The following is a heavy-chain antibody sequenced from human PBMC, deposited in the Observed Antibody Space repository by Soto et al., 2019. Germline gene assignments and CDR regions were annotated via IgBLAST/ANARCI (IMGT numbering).Heavy chain of an antibody. Sequence: QVQLVQSGPEVKKPGSSVKVSCKASGGTFSSYAISWVRQAPGQGLEWMGGIIPIFGTANYAQKFQGRVTITADESTSTAYMELSSLRSEDTAVYYCARGSRYCSGGSCYSADYYGMDVWGQGTTVTVSS. CDR3: ARGSRYCSGGSCYSADYYGMDV. CDR1: GGTFSSYA. CDR2: IIPIFGTA. V-gene: IGHV1-69*01. D-gene: IGHD2-15*01. J-gene: IGHJ6*02.